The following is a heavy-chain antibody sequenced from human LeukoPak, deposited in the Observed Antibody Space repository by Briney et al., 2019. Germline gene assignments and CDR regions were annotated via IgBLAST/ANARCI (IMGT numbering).Heavy chain of an antibody. CDR3: ARRGESASYGDYRFDY. CDR1: GFTFSRFA. Sequence: PGGSLRLSCAASGFTFSRFAMSWVRQAPGKGLEWVSAISGSSGLTYYADSVKGRFTISRDNSKNTLFLQMNSLRAEDTAVYYCARRGESASYGDYRFDYWGQGTLVTVSS. CDR2: ISGSSGLT. D-gene: IGHD4-17*01. J-gene: IGHJ4*02. V-gene: IGHV3-23*01.